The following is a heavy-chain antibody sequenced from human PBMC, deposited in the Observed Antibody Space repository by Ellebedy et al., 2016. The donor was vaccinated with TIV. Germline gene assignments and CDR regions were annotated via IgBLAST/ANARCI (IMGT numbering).Heavy chain of an antibody. J-gene: IGHJ6*03. CDR1: GFSFSTYP. V-gene: IGHV3-30*04. Sequence: LGGSLRLSCAASGFSFSTYPMHWVRQAPGKGLEWVAVISYDGNIKYYADSVKGRFTVSRDNSKNTLFLHMNSLRPEDTAVYYCAREDYYYYFMDVWGKGTTVTVSS. CDR2: ISYDGNIK. CDR3: AREDYYYYFMDV.